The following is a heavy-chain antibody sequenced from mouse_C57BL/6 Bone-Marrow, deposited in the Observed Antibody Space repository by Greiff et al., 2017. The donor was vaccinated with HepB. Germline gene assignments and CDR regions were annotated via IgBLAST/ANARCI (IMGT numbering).Heavy chain of an antibody. CDR3: TREGYDYGYYYAMDY. J-gene: IGHJ4*01. CDR1: GYTFTDYD. Sequence: QVQLQQSGAELVRPGASVTLSCKASGYTFTDYDMHWVKQTPVHGLEWIGAIDPETGGTAYNQKFKGKAILTADKSSSTAYMELRSLTSEDSAVYYCTREGYDYGYYYAMDYWGQGTSVTVSS. V-gene: IGHV1-15*01. D-gene: IGHD2-4*01. CDR2: IDPETGGT.